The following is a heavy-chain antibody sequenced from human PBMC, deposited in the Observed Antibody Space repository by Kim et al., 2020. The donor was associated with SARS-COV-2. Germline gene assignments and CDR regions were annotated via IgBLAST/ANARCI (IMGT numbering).Heavy chain of an antibody. CDR3: TSTGGLGDYDAFDI. V-gene: IGHV3-15*01. Sequence: GGSLRLSCAASGFTFSDAWMSWVRQPPGKGLEWVGRIRAKTEGGTTVYAAPVKGRFTISRDDSKNMLYLQMSSLKTEDRAVYYCTSTGGLGDYDAFDIWGQETTVTVSS. D-gene: IGHD4-17*01. J-gene: IGHJ3*02. CDR2: IRAKTEGGTT. CDR1: GFTFSDAW.